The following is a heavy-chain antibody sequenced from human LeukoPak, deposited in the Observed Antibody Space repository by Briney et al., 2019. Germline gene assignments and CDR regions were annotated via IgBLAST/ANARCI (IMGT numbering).Heavy chain of an antibody. CDR2: ISSSSSYI. V-gene: IGHV3-21*01. J-gene: IGHJ4*02. CDR1: GFTFSSYS. CDR3: ARPSDHCSSTSCLKPDY. D-gene: IGHD2-2*01. Sequence: GGSLRLSCAASGFTFSSYSMNWVRQAPGKGLEWVSSISSSSSYIYYADSVKGRFTISRDNAKNSLYLQMNSLRAEDTAIYYCARPSDHCSSTSCLKPDYWGQGTLVTVSS.